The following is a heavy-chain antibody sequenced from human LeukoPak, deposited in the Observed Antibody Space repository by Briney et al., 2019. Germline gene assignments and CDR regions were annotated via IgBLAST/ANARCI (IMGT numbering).Heavy chain of an antibody. J-gene: IGHJ4*02. CDR2: INPNSGGT. V-gene: IGHV1-2*02. CDR3: ARVKANSGYDVPPFDY. CDR1: GYTFTSYY. D-gene: IGHD5-12*01. Sequence: ASVKVSCKASGYTFTSYYMHWVRQAPGQGLEWMGWINPNSGGTNYAQKFQGRVTMTRDTSISTAYMELSRLRSDDTAVYYCARVKANSGYDVPPFDYWGQGTLVTVSS.